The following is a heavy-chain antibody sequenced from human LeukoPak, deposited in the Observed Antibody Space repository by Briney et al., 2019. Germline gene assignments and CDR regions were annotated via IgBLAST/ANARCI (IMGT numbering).Heavy chain of an antibody. CDR2: IYYSGST. V-gene: IGHV4-59*08. D-gene: IGHD5-12*01. CDR1: GGSISSYY. CDR3: ARMGGYSGYATH. Sequence: SETLSFTCTVSGGSISSYYWSWIRQPPGKGLEWIGYIYYSGSTNYNPSLKSRVTISVDTSKNQFSLKLSSVTATDTAVYYCARMGGYSGYATHWGQGTLVTVSS. J-gene: IGHJ4*02.